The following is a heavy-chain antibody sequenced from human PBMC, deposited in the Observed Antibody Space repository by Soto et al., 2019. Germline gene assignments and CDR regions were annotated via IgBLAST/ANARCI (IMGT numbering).Heavy chain of an antibody. J-gene: IGHJ4*02. CDR3: PKAGLPFLEWPPHY. CDR2: ISGSGGST. CDR1: GFTFSSYA. Sequence: PGGSLRLSCAASGFTFSSYAMSWVRQAPGKGLEWVSAISGSGGSTYYADSVKGRFTISRDNSKNTLYLQMNSLRGEGTAVYYCPKAGLPFLEWPPHYWRPGTLLTVPS. D-gene: IGHD3-3*01. V-gene: IGHV3-23*01.